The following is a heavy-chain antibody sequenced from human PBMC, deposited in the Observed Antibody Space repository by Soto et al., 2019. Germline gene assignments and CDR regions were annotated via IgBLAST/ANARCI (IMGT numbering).Heavy chain of an antibody. CDR3: AHLRPTGDFDA. CDR2: IYWDDDK. Sequence: QITLKESGPTLVKPTQTLTLTCTFSGFSLTTSGVGVGWIRQPPGKALEWLALIYWDDDKRYSPSLKSRLTTTKDTAKNQVALTMTTMDPVDKATYYFAHLRPTGDFDAWGQGTLVTVSS. J-gene: IGHJ4*02. V-gene: IGHV2-5*02. CDR1: GFSLTTSGVG. D-gene: IGHD2-8*02.